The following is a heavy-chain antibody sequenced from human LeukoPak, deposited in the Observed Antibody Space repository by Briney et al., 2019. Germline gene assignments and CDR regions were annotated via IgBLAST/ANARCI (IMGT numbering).Heavy chain of an antibody. V-gene: IGHV5-51*01. J-gene: IGHJ3*02. CDR2: IYPGDSDT. Sequence: GESLKISCKGSGYSFTSYWIGWVRQMPGKGLEWMGIIYPGDSDTRYSPSFQGQVTISADKSISTAYLQWSSLKASDTAMYYCARALDYEVRGVIDAFDIWGQGTMVTVSS. CDR1: GYSFTSYW. CDR3: ARALDYEVRGVIDAFDI. D-gene: IGHD3-10*01.